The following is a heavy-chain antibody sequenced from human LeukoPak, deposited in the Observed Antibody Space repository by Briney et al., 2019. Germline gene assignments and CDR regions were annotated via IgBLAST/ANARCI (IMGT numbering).Heavy chain of an antibody. J-gene: IGHJ5*02. CDR3: ARYYSGEWKQLTGWWFDP. CDR2: ISPSGGST. V-gene: IGHV1-46*01. Sequence: AAVKVSFKTFGYTFTSNYMDRVRQAPGQGPEGMGVISPSGGSTTYAQKFQGRLTVTMDMSTRTVYVELSELKPGGAAVYYTARYYSGEWKQLTGWWFDPWGQGTLVIVSS. CDR1: GYTFTSNY. D-gene: IGHD3-16*01.